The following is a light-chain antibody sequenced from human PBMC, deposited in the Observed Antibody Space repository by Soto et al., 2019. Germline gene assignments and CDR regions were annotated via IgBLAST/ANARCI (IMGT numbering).Light chain of an antibody. CDR2: DAS. Sequence: DIQMTQSPSTLSTSVGDRVTITCRASQSISSWLAWYQQKPGKAPKLLIYDASSLKSGVPSRFSGSGSGTDFTLPSSSLQPDDFATYYCQQYNSYSPYTFGQGTKLEIK. V-gene: IGKV1-5*01. CDR1: QSISSW. CDR3: QQYNSYSPYT. J-gene: IGKJ2*01.